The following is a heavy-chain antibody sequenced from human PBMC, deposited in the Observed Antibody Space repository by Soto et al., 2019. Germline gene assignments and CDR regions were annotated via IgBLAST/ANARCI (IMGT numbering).Heavy chain of an antibody. D-gene: IGHD1-26*01. Sequence: GASVKVSWKVPKNTLTELTIDWLRQAPGKGLEWMGRSAPEEGEPIYPQKFQGRVSMTEDPSTDTAYMELTSLRFEDTAVYFCAADRKIVGTIGAFDFWGQGTQVTASS. CDR1: KNTLTELT. J-gene: IGHJ4*02. CDR2: SAPEEGEP. V-gene: IGHV1-24*01. CDR3: AADRKIVGTIGAFDF.